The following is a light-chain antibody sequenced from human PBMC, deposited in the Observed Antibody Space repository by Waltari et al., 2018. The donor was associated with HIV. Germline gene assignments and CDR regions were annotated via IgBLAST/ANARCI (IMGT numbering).Light chain of an antibody. V-gene: IGLV1-44*01. CDR3: AAWDDSLHGEL. Sequence: QSVLTQTPSLSGTPGQRVTISCSGGYSNIGSNTVNWYQQFPGTAPRLRIDSNNPWPSVVPDRFSGSKSGTSASLVISELQSQDEADYHCAAWDDSLHGELFGGGTKLTVL. CDR2: SNN. CDR1: YSNIGSNT. J-gene: IGLJ2*01.